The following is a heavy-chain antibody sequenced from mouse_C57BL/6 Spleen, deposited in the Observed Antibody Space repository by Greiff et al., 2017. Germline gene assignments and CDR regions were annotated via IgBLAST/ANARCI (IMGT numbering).Heavy chain of an antibody. CDR3: ARPGNYGGYYAMDY. J-gene: IGHJ4*01. Sequence: QVQLKQSGPELVKPGASVKISCKASGYAFSSSWMNWVKQRPGKGLEWIGRIYPGDGDTNYNGKFKGKATLTADKSSSTAYMQLSSLTSEDSAVYFGARPGNYGGYYAMDYWGQGTSVTVSS. CDR2: IYPGDGDT. CDR1: GYAFSSSW. V-gene: IGHV1-82*01. D-gene: IGHD2-1*01.